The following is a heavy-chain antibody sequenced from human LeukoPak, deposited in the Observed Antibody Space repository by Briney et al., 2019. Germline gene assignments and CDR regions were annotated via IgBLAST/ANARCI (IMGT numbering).Heavy chain of an antibody. J-gene: IGHJ4*02. D-gene: IGHD3-10*01. Sequence: ALVKVSCTTSGYTFTDHYIHWVRQAPGQGLEWVGWINPYTGGTSYAQNFQGRVTVTRDTSIKIVYMELSSLRPDDTAFYYCARTSGHDFWGQGTLVTVSS. CDR1: GYTFTDHY. V-gene: IGHV1-2*02. CDR3: ARTSGHDF. CDR2: INPYTGGT.